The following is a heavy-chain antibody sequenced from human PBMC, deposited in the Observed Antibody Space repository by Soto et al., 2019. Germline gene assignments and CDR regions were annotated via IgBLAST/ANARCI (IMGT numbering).Heavy chain of an antibody. J-gene: IGHJ4*02. V-gene: IGHV1-3*01. CDR2: INAGNGNT. CDR1: GYTFSSYA. D-gene: IGHD3-9*01. CDR3: AAILTGYYTFDY. Sequence: GASVKVSCKASGYTFSSYAMHWVRQAPGQRLEWMGWINAGNGNTKYSQKFQGRVTITRDTSASTAYMELSSLRSEDTAVYYCAAILTGYYTFDYWGQGTLVTVSS.